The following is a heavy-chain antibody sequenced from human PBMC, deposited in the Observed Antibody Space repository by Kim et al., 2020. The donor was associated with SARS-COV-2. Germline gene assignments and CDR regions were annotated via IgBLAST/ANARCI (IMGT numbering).Heavy chain of an antibody. CDR2: FDPEDGEP. CDR1: GYTLNEFP. CDR3: TTGVHDKVGATMPTFGS. V-gene: IGHV1-24*01. Sequence: ASVKVSCKVSGYTLNEFPMHWVRQAPGKGLEWMGGFDPEDGEPIYAEKFQGRVTMTEDKLTDTAYMELSSLRSEDTAVYYCTTGVHDKVGATMPTFGSWGPGIKVTVSS. J-gene: IGHJ4*02. D-gene: IGHD3-16*01.